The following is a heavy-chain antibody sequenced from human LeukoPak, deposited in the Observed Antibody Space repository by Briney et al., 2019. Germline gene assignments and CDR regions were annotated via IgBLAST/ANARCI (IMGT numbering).Heavy chain of an antibody. CDR1: GFTFSNAW. Sequence: PGGSLRLSCAASGFTFSNAWMSWVRQAPGKGLEWVGRIKSKTDGGTTDYAAPVKGRFSISRDDSKNTLYLQMNSLKTEDTAVYYCTTHIKYRYSAYFDNWGQGALVTVSS. V-gene: IGHV3-15*01. CDR3: TTHIKYRYSAYFDN. J-gene: IGHJ4*02. CDR2: IKSKTDGGTT. D-gene: IGHD5-18*01.